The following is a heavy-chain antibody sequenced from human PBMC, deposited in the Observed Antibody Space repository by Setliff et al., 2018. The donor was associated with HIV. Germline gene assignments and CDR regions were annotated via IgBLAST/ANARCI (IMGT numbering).Heavy chain of an antibody. CDR2: ISAYNGST. D-gene: IGHD3-22*01. J-gene: IGHJ6*02. Sequence: ASVKVSCKASGYTFTSYDISWVRQAPGQGLEWMGWISAYNGSTNYAQKLQGRVTMTTDTSTSTAYMELRSLRCDDTAVYYCAREIGDYYDSSGYYPPTDYYYGMDVWGQGTTVTVSS. V-gene: IGHV1-18*01. CDR1: GYTFTSYD. CDR3: AREIGDYYDSSGYYPPTDYYYGMDV.